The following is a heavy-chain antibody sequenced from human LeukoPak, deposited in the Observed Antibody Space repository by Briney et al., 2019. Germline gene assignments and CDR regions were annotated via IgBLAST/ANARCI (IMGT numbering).Heavy chain of an antibody. V-gene: IGHV4-59*01. Sequence: SETLSLTCTVSGGSISSYYWSWIRQPPGKGLEWIGYIYYSGSTNYNPSLKSRVTISVDTSKNQFSLKLSSVTAADTAVYYCARTGSEYCSGGSCYDNWFDPWGQGTLVTVSS. CDR1: GGSISSYY. J-gene: IGHJ5*02. CDR3: ARTGSEYCSGGSCYDNWFDP. CDR2: IYYSGST. D-gene: IGHD2-15*01.